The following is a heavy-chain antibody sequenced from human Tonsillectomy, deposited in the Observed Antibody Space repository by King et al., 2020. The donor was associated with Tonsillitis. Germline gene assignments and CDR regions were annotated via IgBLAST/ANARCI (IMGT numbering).Heavy chain of an antibody. Sequence: QLQESGPGLVKPSETLSLTCTVSGASISSTNYYWGWIRQPPGKGLEWIGSIYYSGSAYSNPSLRSRVTMSVDTSKNYFSLNLTSVTAADSAVYYCARHEGFGGNWFDPWGQGTLVTVSS. CDR2: IYYSGSA. V-gene: IGHV4-39*01. J-gene: IGHJ5*02. CDR3: ARHEGFGGNWFDP. CDR1: GASISSTNYY. D-gene: IGHD2-15*01.